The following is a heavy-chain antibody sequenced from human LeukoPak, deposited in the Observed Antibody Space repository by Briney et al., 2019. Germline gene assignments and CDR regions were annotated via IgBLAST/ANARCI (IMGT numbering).Heavy chain of an antibody. J-gene: IGHJ4*02. CDR1: GFTFSSYG. CDR2: ISGSGGST. V-gene: IGHV3-23*01. D-gene: IGHD2-2*01. Sequence: PGGSLRLSCAASGFTFSSYGMSWVRQAPGKGLEWVSAISGSGGSTYYADSVKGRFTISRDNSKNTLYLQMNSLRAEDTAVYYCAKGYCSSTSCLGDYWGQGTLVTVSS. CDR3: AKGYCSSTSCLGDY.